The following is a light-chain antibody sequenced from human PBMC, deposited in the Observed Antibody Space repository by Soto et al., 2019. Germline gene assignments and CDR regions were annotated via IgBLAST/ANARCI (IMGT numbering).Light chain of an antibody. V-gene: IGLV2-14*01. CDR1: SSDVGGSDY. Sequence: QSALTQSASVSGSPGQSITISCTGTSSDVGGSDYVSWYQHHPGKVPKVIIYETSKRPSGVSDRFSGSKSGNTASLTTSGLQAEDEADYYCFSFTSTNTHVFGSGTKVTV. J-gene: IGLJ1*01. CDR3: FSFTSTNTHV. CDR2: ETS.